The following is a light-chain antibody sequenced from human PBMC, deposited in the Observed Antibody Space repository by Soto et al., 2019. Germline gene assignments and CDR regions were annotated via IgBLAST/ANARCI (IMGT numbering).Light chain of an antibody. Sequence: QSVLTQPPSASGTPGQRVTISCSGSGSNIGSHTVNWYQQLPGTAPKLLINGNNQRPSGVPDRFSGSKSGNTASLTISGLQAEDEADYSCCSFAGSFSYVFGGGTKVTVL. CDR3: CSFAGSFSYV. CDR1: GSNIGSHT. J-gene: IGLJ1*01. V-gene: IGLV1-44*01. CDR2: GNN.